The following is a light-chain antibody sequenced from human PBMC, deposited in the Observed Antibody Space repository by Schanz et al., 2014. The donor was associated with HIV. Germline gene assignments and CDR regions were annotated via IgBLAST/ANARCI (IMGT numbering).Light chain of an antibody. CDR3: QQRSNWPSIT. Sequence: EIVLTQSPGTLSVSPGERGTLSCRASQSISSSLLAWYQKKPGQAPTLLIYDASNRATGIPARFSGSGSGTDFTLTISSLEPEDVAVYYCQQRSNWPSITFGQGTRLEIK. CDR1: QSISSSL. J-gene: IGKJ5*01. V-gene: IGKV3D-20*02. CDR2: DAS.